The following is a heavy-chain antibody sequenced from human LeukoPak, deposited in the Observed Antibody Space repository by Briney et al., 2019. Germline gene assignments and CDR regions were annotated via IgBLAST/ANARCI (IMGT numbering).Heavy chain of an antibody. J-gene: IGHJ3*02. Sequence: PGGSLRLSCAASGFTFSSYSMNWVRQAPGKGLEWVSSISSSSSYIYYADSVKGRFTISRDNAKNSLYLQMNSLRAEDTAVYYCARDAPYSGSPRDAFDIWGQGTMVTVSS. D-gene: IGHD1-26*01. CDR2: ISSSSSYI. CDR1: GFTFSSYS. CDR3: ARDAPYSGSPRDAFDI. V-gene: IGHV3-21*01.